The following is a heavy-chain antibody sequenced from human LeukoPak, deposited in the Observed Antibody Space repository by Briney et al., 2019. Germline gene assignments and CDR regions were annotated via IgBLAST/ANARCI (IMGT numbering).Heavy chain of an antibody. CDR3: ARELGGDRDY. CDR1: GFTFDDYA. J-gene: IGHJ4*02. V-gene: IGHV3-74*01. CDR2: INPDGSST. Sequence: PGGSLRLSCAASGFTFDDYAMHWVRRAPGKGLVWVSRINPDGSSTRHADSVKGRFTISRDNAKNTLYLQMDRLRAEDTAVYYCARELGGDRDYWGQGTLVIVSS. D-gene: IGHD2-21*02.